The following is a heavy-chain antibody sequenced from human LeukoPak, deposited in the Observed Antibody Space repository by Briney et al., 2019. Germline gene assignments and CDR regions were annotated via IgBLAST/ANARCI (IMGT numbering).Heavy chain of an antibody. CDR3: ARNYYDSSGYYGLYY. V-gene: IGHV3-53*01. CDR2: IYSGGST. CDR1: GFAFNENG. D-gene: IGHD3-22*01. Sequence: GGSLRLSCVASGFAFNENGMHWVRQAPGKGLEWVSVIYSGGSTYYADSVKGRFTISRDNSKNTLYLQMNSLRAEDAAVYYCARNYYDSSGYYGLYYWGQGTLVTVSS. J-gene: IGHJ4*02.